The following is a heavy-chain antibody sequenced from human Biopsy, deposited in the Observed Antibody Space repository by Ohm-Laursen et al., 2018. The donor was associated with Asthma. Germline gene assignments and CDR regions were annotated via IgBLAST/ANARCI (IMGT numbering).Heavy chain of an antibody. Sequence: SSVKVSCNAPGSTFSNFAISWVRQAPGQGLEWLGGIMTVFGTTNYAQKFQGRATITADESTSTAYMEVTSLRSEDTAIYYCARCQVGYSSGWSLLLKKIYYSGTDVWGQGTAVTVSS. CDR2: IMTVFGTT. J-gene: IGHJ6*02. D-gene: IGHD6-19*01. CDR1: GSTFSNFA. V-gene: IGHV1-69*01. CDR3: ARCQVGYSSGWSLLLKKIYYSGTDV.